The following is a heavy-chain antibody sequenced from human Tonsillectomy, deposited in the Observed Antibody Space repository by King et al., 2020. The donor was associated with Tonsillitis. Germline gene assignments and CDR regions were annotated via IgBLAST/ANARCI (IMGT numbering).Heavy chain of an antibody. V-gene: IGHV4-34*01. CDR1: GGSFSGYY. CDR2: INHSGST. CDR3: ARFGYYDSSGYYYVGWFDP. D-gene: IGHD3-22*01. J-gene: IGHJ5*02. Sequence: VQLQQWGAGLLKPSETLSLTCAVYGGSFSGYYWSWIRQPPGKGLEWIGEINHSGSTNYNPSLKSRVTISVDTSKNQFSLKLSSVTAADTAVYYCARFGYYDSSGYYYVGWFDPWGQGTLVTVSS.